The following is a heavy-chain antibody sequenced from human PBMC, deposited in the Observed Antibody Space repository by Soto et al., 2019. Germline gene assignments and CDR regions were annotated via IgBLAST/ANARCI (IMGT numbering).Heavy chain of an antibody. CDR3: ARGPGCSGGSCYHDD. CDR2: IYYSGST. D-gene: IGHD2-15*01. Sequence: QVQLQESGPGLVKPSETLSLTCTVSGGSISSYYWSWIRQPPGKGLEWIGYIYYSGSTNYNPSLKSRVTISVDTSKIQFSLKLSSVTAADTAVYYCARGPGCSGGSCYHDDWGQGTLVTVSS. CDR1: GGSISSYY. J-gene: IGHJ4*03. V-gene: IGHV4-59*01.